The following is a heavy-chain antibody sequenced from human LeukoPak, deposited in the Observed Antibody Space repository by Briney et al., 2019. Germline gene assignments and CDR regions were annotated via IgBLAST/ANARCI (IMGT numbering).Heavy chain of an antibody. CDR2: IYNSGST. CDR1: GGSISRGSYY. CDR3: GAVTTLGAFDY. V-gene: IGHV4-61*02. J-gene: IGHJ4*02. Sequence: PSQTLSLTCVVSGGSISRGSYYWNWIRQPAGKGLEWMGRIYNSGSTNYNPSLKSRVTISVDTSRNQLSLQLTSVTAADTAVYYCGAVTTLGAFDYWGQGTLVTVSS. D-gene: IGHD4-17*01.